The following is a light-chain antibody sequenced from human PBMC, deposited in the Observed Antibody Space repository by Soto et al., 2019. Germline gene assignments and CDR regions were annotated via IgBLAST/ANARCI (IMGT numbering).Light chain of an antibody. J-gene: IGKJ1*01. CDR1: QSVSSNY. CDR2: GAS. Sequence: EIVLTQSPGTLSLSPGERATLSCRASQSVSSNYLAWFQQKPGQPPRLLIYGASSRATGIPDRLSGSGSGTDFTLIISRLEPGDSAVYYCQQYGSSPWTFGRGTKVEIK. CDR3: QQYGSSPWT. V-gene: IGKV3-20*01.